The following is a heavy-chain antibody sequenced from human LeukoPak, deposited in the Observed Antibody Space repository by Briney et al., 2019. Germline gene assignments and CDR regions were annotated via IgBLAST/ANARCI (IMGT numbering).Heavy chain of an antibody. D-gene: IGHD3-10*01. CDR2: INSDGSGT. V-gene: IGHV3-74*01. CDR1: GFIFSSYW. Sequence: GGSLRLSCAVSGFIFSSYWMHWLRHAPGEGLVWVSRINSDGSGTTYGDSVKGRFTISRDNAKNTLYLQMNSLRAEDTAVYYCARSYYYGSGSYRYNFDYWGQGTLVTVSS. CDR3: ARSYYYGSGSYRYNFDY. J-gene: IGHJ4*02.